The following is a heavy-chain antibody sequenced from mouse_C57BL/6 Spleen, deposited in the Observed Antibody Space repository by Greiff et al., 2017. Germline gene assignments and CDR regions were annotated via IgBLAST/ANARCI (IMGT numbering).Heavy chain of an antibody. J-gene: IGHJ2*01. D-gene: IGHD1-1*01. V-gene: IGHV1-26*01. CDR1: GYTFTDYY. Sequence: EVQLQQSGPELVKPGASVKLSCKASGYTFTDYYMYWVKQSHGKSLEWIGDINPNNGGTSYNQKFKGKAILTVDNSSSTAYMVLRSLTSEDSAVYYCASVEGYYGSSPFDYWGQGTTLTVSS. CDR3: ASVEGYYGSSPFDY. CDR2: INPNNGGT.